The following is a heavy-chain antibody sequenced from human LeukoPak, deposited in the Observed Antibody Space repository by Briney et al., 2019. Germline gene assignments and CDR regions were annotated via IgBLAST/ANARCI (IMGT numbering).Heavy chain of an antibody. CDR2: IYHSGST. Sequence: SETLSLTCTVSGGSISSGGYYWSWIRQSPGKGLEWIGYIYHSGSTYYNPSLKSRVTISVDTSKNQFSLKLTSVTAADTAVYYCARDAGDSSDYYYGVDVWGQGTTVTVSS. CDR3: ARDAGDSSDYYYGVDV. J-gene: IGHJ6*02. D-gene: IGHD3-22*01. CDR1: GGSISSGGYY. V-gene: IGHV4-30-2*06.